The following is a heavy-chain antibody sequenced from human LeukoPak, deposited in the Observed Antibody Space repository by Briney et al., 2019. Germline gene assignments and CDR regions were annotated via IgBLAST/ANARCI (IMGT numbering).Heavy chain of an antibody. J-gene: IGHJ4*02. D-gene: IGHD3-22*01. CDR2: ISGSGGST. CDR1: GFTFSSYG. Sequence: GGTLRLSCAASGFTFSSYGMSWVRQAPGKGLEWVSAISGSGGSTYYADSVKGRFTISRDNSKNTLYLQMNSLRAEDTAVYYCAKDGMIVVVITTYYFDYWGQGTLVTDSS. V-gene: IGHV3-23*01. CDR3: AKDGMIVVVITTYYFDY.